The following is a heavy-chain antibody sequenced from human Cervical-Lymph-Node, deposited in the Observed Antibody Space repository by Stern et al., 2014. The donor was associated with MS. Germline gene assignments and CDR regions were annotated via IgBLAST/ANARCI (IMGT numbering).Heavy chain of an antibody. V-gene: IGHV5-51*01. CDR2: IYPRDSGPRASDT. Sequence: EVHLVESGTEVKKPGESLRISCKGSGYSFTTYWIGWVRQMPGKGLEWMGIIYPRDSGPRASDTRYSPSFQGQVTISADKSITTAYLQWSSLRASDTAMYYCVRGQFGYGYVYWGQGTLVTVSS. CDR1: GYSFTTYW. CDR3: VRGQFGYGYVY. D-gene: IGHD5-18*01. J-gene: IGHJ4*02.